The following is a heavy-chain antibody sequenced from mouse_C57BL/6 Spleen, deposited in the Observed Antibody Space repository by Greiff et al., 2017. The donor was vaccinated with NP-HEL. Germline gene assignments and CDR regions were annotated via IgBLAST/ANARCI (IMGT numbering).Heavy chain of an antibody. CDR1: GYTFTSYG. J-gene: IGHJ4*01. V-gene: IGHV1-72*01. Sequence: QVQLQQPGAEFVKPGASVKLSCTASGYTFTSYGMHLVKQRPGRGLEWIGRFDPNSGGTKYTEKFKSKATLTVDKPSSTAYMQLSSLTSEDSAVYYCAREYYAMDYWGQVTSVTVSS. CDR3: AREYYAMDY. CDR2: FDPNSGGT.